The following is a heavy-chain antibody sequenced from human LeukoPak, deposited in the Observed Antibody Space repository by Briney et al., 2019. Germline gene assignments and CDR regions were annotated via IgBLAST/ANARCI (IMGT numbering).Heavy chain of an antibody. J-gene: IGHJ4*02. CDR3: AKRPLGYYDSSGYFIFDY. D-gene: IGHD3-22*01. Sequence: GGSLRLSCEASGFTFSNYAMSWVRQAPGKGLEWVSAISGSGGSTYYADSVKGRFTISRDNSKNTLYLQMNSLRAEDTAVYYCAKRPLGYYDSSGYFIFDYWGQGTLVTVSS. V-gene: IGHV3-23*01. CDR2: ISGSGGST. CDR1: GFTFSNYA.